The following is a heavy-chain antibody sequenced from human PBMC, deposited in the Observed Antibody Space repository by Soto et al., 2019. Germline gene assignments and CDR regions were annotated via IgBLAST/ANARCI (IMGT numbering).Heavy chain of an antibody. D-gene: IGHD3-16*01. J-gene: IGHJ6*02. V-gene: IGHV1-69*13. CDR3: ARDLPNTFYYYGMDV. CDR2: IIPIFGTA. CDR1: GGTFSSYA. Sequence: SVKVSCKASGGTFSSYAISWVRQAPGQGLEWMGGIIPIFGTANYAQKFQGRVTITADESTSTAYMELSSLRSEDTAVYYGARDLPNTFYYYGMDVWGQGTTVTVSS.